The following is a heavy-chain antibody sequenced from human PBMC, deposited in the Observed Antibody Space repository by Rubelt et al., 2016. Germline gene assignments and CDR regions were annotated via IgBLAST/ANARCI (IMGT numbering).Heavy chain of an antibody. CDR2: IWYDGSNK. D-gene: IGHD6-19*01. V-gene: IGHV3-33*01. CDR1: GFSFRNFG. Sequence: GGSVVQPGRSLRLSCAAAGFSFRNFGMHWVRQAPGKGLDWVAVIWYDGSNKYYADSVKGRFTISRDNSKNTLDLQMNSLRHDDTAVYYCVRDGGIPVADGFDNWGQGTLVTVSS. CDR3: VRDGGIPVADGFDN. J-gene: IGHJ4*02.